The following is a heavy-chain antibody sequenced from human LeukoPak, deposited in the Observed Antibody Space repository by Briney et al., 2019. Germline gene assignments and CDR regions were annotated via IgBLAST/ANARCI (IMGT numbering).Heavy chain of an antibody. CDR1: GFTFSSYA. Sequence: GGSLRLSCAASGFTFSSYAMSLVRQVPGKGLEWVSTISSSGRTTYYADSVKGRFTISRDNSKNTLSLQMNSLSAEDTAIYYCSKWAGVSDTSNWYGPFDHWGQGTLVTVSS. CDR2: ISSSGRTT. V-gene: IGHV3-23*01. J-gene: IGHJ4*02. D-gene: IGHD6-13*01. CDR3: SKWAGVSDTSNWYGPFDH.